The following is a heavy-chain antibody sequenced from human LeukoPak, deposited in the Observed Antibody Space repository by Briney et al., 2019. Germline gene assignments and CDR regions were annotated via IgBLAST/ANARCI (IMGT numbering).Heavy chain of an antibody. Sequence: ASVTVSCKASGYTFTSYGISWVRQAPGQGLEWMGWISAYNGNTNYAQKLQGRVTMTTDTSTSTAYMELRSLRSDDTAVYYCARKHYYGSGSYYNEDAFDIWGQGTMVTVSS. CDR2: ISAYNGNT. CDR1: GYTFTSYG. J-gene: IGHJ3*02. D-gene: IGHD3-10*01. CDR3: ARKHYYGSGSYYNEDAFDI. V-gene: IGHV1-18*01.